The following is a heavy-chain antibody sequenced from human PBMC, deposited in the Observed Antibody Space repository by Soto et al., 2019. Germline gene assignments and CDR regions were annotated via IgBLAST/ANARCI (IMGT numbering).Heavy chain of an antibody. CDR2: INPSGGST. CDR3: AHKEPRMNHFDY. Sequence: GASVKVSCKASGYTFSNFYIHWVRQAPGQGLEWMGLINPSGGSTAYAQRFQGRVTMTRDTSTSTVYMELTNIDAVDTATYYCAHKEPRMNHFDYWGQGTLVTVSS. CDR1: GYTFSNFY. V-gene: IGHV1-46*03. D-gene: IGHD2-8*01. J-gene: IGHJ4*02.